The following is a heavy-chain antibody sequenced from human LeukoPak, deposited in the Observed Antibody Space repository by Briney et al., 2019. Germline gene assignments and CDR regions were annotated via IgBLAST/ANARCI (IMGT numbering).Heavy chain of an antibody. CDR1: GDSFSNYF. Sequence: SETLSLTCTVSGDSFSNYFWSLIRQPPGKGLEWIGYISDTGSTQYNPSLNSRVTLSVNPSKNQFSLKLSSVTAADTAVYYCARDEVRADYFDYWGQGTLVTVSS. CDR3: ARDEVRADYFDY. V-gene: IGHV4-59*12. J-gene: IGHJ4*02. CDR2: ISDTGST. D-gene: IGHD3-10*01.